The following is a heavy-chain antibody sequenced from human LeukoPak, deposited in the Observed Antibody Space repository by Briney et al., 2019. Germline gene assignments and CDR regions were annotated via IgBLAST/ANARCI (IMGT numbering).Heavy chain of an antibody. Sequence: GGSLRLSCVASGITFSSYWMSWVRQAPGKGLEWVAHINQDGSQKYYVDSVEGRFAISRDNAKNSLYLQMNSLRAEDTAIYYCAKYGPQDSGSSHFDYWGQGALVTVSS. CDR1: GITFSSYW. V-gene: IGHV3-7*01. CDR2: INQDGSQK. D-gene: IGHD1-26*01. CDR3: AKYGPQDSGSSHFDY. J-gene: IGHJ4*02.